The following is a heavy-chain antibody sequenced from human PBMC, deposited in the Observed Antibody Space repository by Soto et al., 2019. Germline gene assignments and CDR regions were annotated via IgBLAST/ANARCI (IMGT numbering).Heavy chain of an antibody. J-gene: IGHJ6*02. CDR2: IYYSGST. Sequence: PSETPSLTCTVSGGSISSYYWSWIRQPPGKXLEWIGYIYYSGSTNYNPSLKSRVTISVDTSKNQFSLKLSSVTAADTAVYYCARAGGGYSYGYYYYYGMDVWGQGTTVTVSS. CDR3: ARAGGGYSYGYYYYYGMDV. V-gene: IGHV4-59*01. D-gene: IGHD5-18*01. CDR1: GGSISSYY.